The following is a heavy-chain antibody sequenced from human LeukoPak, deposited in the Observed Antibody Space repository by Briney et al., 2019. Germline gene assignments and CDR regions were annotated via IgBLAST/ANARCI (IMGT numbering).Heavy chain of an antibody. J-gene: IGHJ6*04. CDR1: VYTFTTSG. V-gene: IGHV1-18*01. D-gene: IGHD3-10*01. CDR2: IRAYIGNT. Sequence: ASVKLSCTASVYTFTTSGITCVRQAPGQRLECLGCIRAYIGNTNHAQKLQGRVTMSTDKSTSTAYMELRSVRSDDTAVYYCARDSYSDYYGSGSIQYYYYYYGMDVWGEGTTVTDSS. CDR3: ARDSYSDYYGSGSIQYYYYYYGMDV.